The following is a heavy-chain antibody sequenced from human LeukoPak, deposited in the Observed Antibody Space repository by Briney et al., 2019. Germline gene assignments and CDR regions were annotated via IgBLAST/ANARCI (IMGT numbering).Heavy chain of an antibody. CDR1: GGSFSGCY. Sequence: PSETLSLTCAVCGGSFSGCYWSWIRQPPGKGLEWIGEINHSGSTNYNPSLKSRVTISVDTSKNQFSLKLSSVTAADTAVYYCARGTDGDYWGQGTLVTVSS. D-gene: IGHD6-6*01. CDR3: ARGTDGDY. V-gene: IGHV4-34*01. J-gene: IGHJ4*02. CDR2: INHSGST.